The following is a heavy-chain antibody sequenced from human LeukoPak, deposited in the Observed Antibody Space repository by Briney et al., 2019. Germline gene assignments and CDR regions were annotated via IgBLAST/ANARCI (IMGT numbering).Heavy chain of an antibody. V-gene: IGHV3-7*01. J-gene: IGHJ5*02. CDR1: GFIYGNYW. CDR2: VKQDGRER. CDR3: ARDGVEWELLWPFDP. D-gene: IGHD1-26*01. Sequence: GGSLRLSCRGSGFIYGNYWMTWVRQAPGKGLEWVANVKQDGRERHFVDSVEGRFTISRDNTQNSVYLQMNDVRVEDTALYYCARDGVEWELLWPFDPWGQGTLVTVSS.